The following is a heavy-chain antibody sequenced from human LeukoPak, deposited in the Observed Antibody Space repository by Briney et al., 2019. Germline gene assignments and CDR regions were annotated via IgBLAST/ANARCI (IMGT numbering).Heavy chain of an antibody. CDR3: ARAGGWSIAVAGRGAFDY. CDR2: INPNSGGT. CDR1: GYTFTGYY. D-gene: IGHD6-19*01. J-gene: IGHJ4*02. V-gene: IGHV1-2*02. Sequence: ASVKVSCKASGYTFTGYYMHWVRQAPGQGLEWMGWINPNSGGTNYAQKFQGRVTLTRHTSISTAYMELTRLRPDDTAVYYCARAGGWSIAVAGRGAFDYWGQGTLVTVSS.